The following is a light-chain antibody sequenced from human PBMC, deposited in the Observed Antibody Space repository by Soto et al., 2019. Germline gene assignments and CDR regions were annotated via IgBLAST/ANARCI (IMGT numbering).Light chain of an antibody. CDR1: SSDVGAYNY. Sequence: QSALTQPASVSGSPGQSITISCSGTSSDVGAYNYVSWYQQYPGKAPKVIIFEVRKRPSGVSNRFSGSKSGDTAPLTISGLQAEDEADYYCSSYRSSTTFVFGTGTKRTVL. CDR3: SSYRSSTTFV. V-gene: IGLV2-14*01. J-gene: IGLJ1*01. CDR2: EVR.